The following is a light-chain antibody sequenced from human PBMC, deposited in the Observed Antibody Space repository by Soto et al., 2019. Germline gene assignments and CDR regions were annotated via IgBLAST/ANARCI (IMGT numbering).Light chain of an antibody. CDR1: QSVSSN. Sequence: EIVMTQSPATLSVSPGETATLSCRASQSVSSNLAWYQQKPGQAPRLLIYGASSRATGIPARVSGSGSGTEFILTISGLQSEDFGVYYCQQYADWPRTFGQGTKLQIK. CDR3: QQYADWPRT. V-gene: IGKV3-15*01. CDR2: GAS. J-gene: IGKJ2*01.